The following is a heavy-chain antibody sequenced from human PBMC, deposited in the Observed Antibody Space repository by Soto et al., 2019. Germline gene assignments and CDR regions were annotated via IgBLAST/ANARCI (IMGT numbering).Heavy chain of an antibody. D-gene: IGHD2-21*02. Sequence: EVQLVESGGGLVQPGRSLRLSCAASGFTFDDYAMHWVRQAPGKGLEWVSGISWNSGSIGYADSVKGRFTISRDNAKNSLYLQMNSLRAEDTALYYCAKDINRFRVTAILNYWGQGTLVTVSS. J-gene: IGHJ4*02. CDR3: AKDINRFRVTAILNY. CDR2: ISWNSGSI. V-gene: IGHV3-9*01. CDR1: GFTFDDYA.